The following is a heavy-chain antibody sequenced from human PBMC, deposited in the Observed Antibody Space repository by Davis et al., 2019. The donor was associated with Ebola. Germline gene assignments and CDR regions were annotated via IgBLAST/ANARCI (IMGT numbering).Heavy chain of an antibody. V-gene: IGHV3-30*18. Sequence: PGGSLRLSCAASGFTFSSYGMHWVRQAPGKGLEWVAVISYDGSNKYYADSVKGRFTISRDNSKNTLYLQMNSLRAEDTAVYYCAKDRVGATSPYYYGMDVWGQGTTVTVSS. CDR3: AKDRVGATSPYYYGMDV. CDR2: ISYDGSNK. CDR1: GFTFSSYG. J-gene: IGHJ6*02. D-gene: IGHD1-26*01.